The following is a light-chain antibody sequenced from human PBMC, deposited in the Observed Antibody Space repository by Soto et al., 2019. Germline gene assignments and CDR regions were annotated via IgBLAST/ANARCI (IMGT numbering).Light chain of an antibody. CDR3: QSWGTGIQV. CDR2: LKSDGRH. CDR1: TGHSTYT. J-gene: IGLJ3*02. V-gene: IGLV4-69*01. Sequence: QPVLTQSPSASASLGASVNLTCTLSTGHSTYTIAWHQQQPEKAPRYLMTLKSDGRHTKGDGIPDRFSGSSSETERYLTISGLQSDDEAYYYCQSWGTGIQVFGGGTKLTVL.